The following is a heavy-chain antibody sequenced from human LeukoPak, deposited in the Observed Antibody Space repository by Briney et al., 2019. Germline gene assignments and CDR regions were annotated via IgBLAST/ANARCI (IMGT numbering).Heavy chain of an antibody. CDR2: IYDSGST. J-gene: IGHJ4*02. CDR1: GGSIRSSYYY. V-gene: IGHV4-39*07. CDR3: ARGGSTVINFDY. Sequence: SETLSLTYTVSGGSIRSSYYYWGWIRQPPGKGLEWIGSIYDSGSTYYNPSLKSRVTISVDTSKNQFSLKLSSVTAADTAVYYCARGGSTVINFDYWGQGTLVTVSS. D-gene: IGHD4-17*01.